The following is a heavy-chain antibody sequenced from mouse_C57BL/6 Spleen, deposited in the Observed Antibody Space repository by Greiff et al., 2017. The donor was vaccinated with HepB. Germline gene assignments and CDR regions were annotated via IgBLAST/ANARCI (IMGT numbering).Heavy chain of an antibody. Sequence: QVQLKQPGAELVMPGASVKLSCKASGYTFTSYWMHWVKQRPGQGLEWIGEIDPSDSYTNYNQKFKGKSTLTVDKSSSTAYMQLSSLTSEDSAVYYCARYYYGSSRGFDYWGQGTTLTVSS. J-gene: IGHJ2*01. V-gene: IGHV1-69*01. D-gene: IGHD1-1*01. CDR1: GYTFTSYW. CDR3: ARYYYGSSRGFDY. CDR2: IDPSDSYT.